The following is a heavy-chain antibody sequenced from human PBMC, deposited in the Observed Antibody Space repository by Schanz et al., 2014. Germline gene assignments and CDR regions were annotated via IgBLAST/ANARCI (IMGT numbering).Heavy chain of an antibody. J-gene: IGHJ4*02. Sequence: EVQLVESGGGLVQPGGSLRLSCAASGFTFSSYCINWVRQAPGKGLEWVANINQDGSEKYYVDSVKGRFTISRDNAKNSLYLQMNGLRDEDTAVYYCAATTILADWGQGTLVAVSS. CDR1: GFTFSSYC. D-gene: IGHD3-3*01. CDR2: INQDGSEK. CDR3: AATTILAD. V-gene: IGHV3-7*01.